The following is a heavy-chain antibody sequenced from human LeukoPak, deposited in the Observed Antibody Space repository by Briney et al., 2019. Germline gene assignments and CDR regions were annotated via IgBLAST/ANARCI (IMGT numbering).Heavy chain of an antibody. V-gene: IGHV7-4-1*02. D-gene: IGHD6-13*01. CDR2: INTNTGNP. CDR1: GYTFTSYG. CDR3: AAGNWFDP. Sequence: ASVKVSCKASGYTFTSYGISWVRQAPGQGLEWMGWINTNTGNPTYAQGFTGRFVFSLDTSITTAYLQISGLKAEDTAVYYCAAGNWFDPWGQGTLVTVSS. J-gene: IGHJ5*02.